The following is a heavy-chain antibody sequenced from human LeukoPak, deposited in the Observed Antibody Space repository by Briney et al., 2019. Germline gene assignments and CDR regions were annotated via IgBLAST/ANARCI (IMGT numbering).Heavy chain of an antibody. CDR1: GGSIFTYY. D-gene: IGHD3-22*01. CDR2: IHTGGST. CDR3: ARIFDRDV. Sequence: SETLSLTCPISGGSIFTYYWSWVRQPAGKGLEWIGRIHTGGSTNYSPSLKSRVTMSLDTSKNQFSLKLASVTAADTAVYYCARIFDRDVWGQGTLVTVSS. J-gene: IGHJ3*01. V-gene: IGHV4-4*07.